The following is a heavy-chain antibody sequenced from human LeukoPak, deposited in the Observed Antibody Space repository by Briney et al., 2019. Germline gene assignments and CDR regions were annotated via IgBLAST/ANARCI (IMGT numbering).Heavy chain of an antibody. V-gene: IGHV4-59*01. CDR3: ASSGSFRQQLIK. CDR2: IYYSGST. J-gene: IGHJ4*02. D-gene: IGHD6-13*01. CDR1: GGSINSYY. Sequence: SETLSLTCTVSGGSINSYYWSWIRQPPGKGLEWVGYIYYSGSTNYSPSLKRRVTISVDTSKNQFSLKLSSVTAADTAVYYCASSGSFRQQLIKWGQGTLVTVSS.